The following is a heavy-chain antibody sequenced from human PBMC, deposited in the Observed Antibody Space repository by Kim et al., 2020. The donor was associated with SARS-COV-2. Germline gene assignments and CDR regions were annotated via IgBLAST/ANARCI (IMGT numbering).Heavy chain of an antibody. CDR2: ISGSGGST. CDR1: GFTFSSYA. Sequence: GGSLRLSCAASGFTFSSYAMSWVRQAPGKGLEWVSAISGSGGSTYYADSVKGRFTISRDNSKNTLYLQMNSLRAEDTAVYYCAKDRHPMIKFGGVIDPPFYVNNCYGMDVWGQGTTVTVSS. J-gene: IGHJ6*02. CDR3: AKDRHPMIKFGGVIDPPFYVNNCYGMDV. V-gene: IGHV3-23*01. D-gene: IGHD3-16*01.